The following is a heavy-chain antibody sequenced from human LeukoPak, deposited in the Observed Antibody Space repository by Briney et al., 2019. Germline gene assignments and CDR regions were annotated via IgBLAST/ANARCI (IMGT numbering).Heavy chain of an antibody. V-gene: IGHV3-9*01. D-gene: IGHD6-6*01. J-gene: IGHJ4*02. CDR1: GFTFDDYA. Sequence: GGSLRLSCAASGFTFDDYAMHWVRQAPGKGLEWVSGISWNSGSIGCADSVKGRFTISRDNAKNSLYLQMNSLRAEDTALYYCAKDTGSSSYWYYFDYWGQGTLVTVSS. CDR2: ISWNSGSI. CDR3: AKDTGSSSYWYYFDY.